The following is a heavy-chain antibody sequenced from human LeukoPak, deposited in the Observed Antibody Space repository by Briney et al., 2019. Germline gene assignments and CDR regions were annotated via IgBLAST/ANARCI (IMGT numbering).Heavy chain of an antibody. V-gene: IGHV3-21*01. D-gene: IGHD4/OR15-4a*01. CDR3: ARDLTTGSNWFDP. CDR1: GFTFSSYS. Sequence: GGSLRLSCAASGFTFSSYSMNWVRQAPGKRLEWVSSISSSSSYIYYADSVKGRFTISRDNAKNSLYLQMNSLRAEDTAVYYCARDLTTGSNWFDPWGQGTLVTVSS. CDR2: ISSSSSYI. J-gene: IGHJ5*02.